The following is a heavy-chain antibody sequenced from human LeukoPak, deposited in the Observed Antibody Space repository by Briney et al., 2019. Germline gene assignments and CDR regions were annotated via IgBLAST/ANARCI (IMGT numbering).Heavy chain of an antibody. J-gene: IGHJ4*02. V-gene: IGHV3-23*01. Sequence: GGSLRLSCAASGFTFSSYAMSWVRQAPGKGLEWVSAISGSGGSTYYADSVKGRFTISRDNAKNSLYLQMNSLRAEDTAVYYCATLARQWLDDYWGQGTLVTVSS. CDR3: ATLARQWLDDY. CDR1: GFTFSSYA. CDR2: ISGSGGST. D-gene: IGHD6-19*01.